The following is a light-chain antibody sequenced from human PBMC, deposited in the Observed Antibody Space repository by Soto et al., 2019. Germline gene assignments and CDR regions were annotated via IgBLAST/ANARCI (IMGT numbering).Light chain of an antibody. J-gene: IGKJ1*01. Sequence: EFEITTSPSSRRVPQGERATLSCRASQSVSSNLAWYHQKPGQAPRLLIFGASTRATGIPARFSGSGAGTEFSLTISSLQSEDFAVYYCQQHDNLPPTFGQGTKVDI. CDR3: QQHDNLPPT. V-gene: IGKV3-15*01. CDR2: GAS. CDR1: QSVSSN.